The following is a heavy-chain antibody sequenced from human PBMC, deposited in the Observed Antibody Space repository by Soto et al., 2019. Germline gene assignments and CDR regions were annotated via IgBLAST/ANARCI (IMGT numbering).Heavy chain of an antibody. D-gene: IGHD6-19*01. J-gene: IGHJ4*02. CDR3: ATDGISSGWYFGVGY. Sequence: EASVKVSCKVSGYTLTELSMHWVRQAPGKGLEWMGGFDPEDGETIYAQKFQGRVTMTEDTSTDTAYMELSSLRSEDTAVYYCATDGISSGWYFGVGYWGQGTLVTVSS. V-gene: IGHV1-24*01. CDR1: GYTLTELS. CDR2: FDPEDGET.